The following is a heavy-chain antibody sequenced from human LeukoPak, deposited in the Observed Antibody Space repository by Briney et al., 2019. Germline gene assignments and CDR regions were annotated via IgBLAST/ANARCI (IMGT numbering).Heavy chain of an antibody. Sequence: GGSLRLACAASGFTFSSYAMTWVRQAPGKGLEWVSYISSSSSYTNYADSVKGRFTISRDNAKNSLYLQMNSLRAEDTAVYYCARDRGSGSYFDYWGQGTLVTVSS. CDR3: ARDRGSGSYFDY. D-gene: IGHD3-10*01. V-gene: IGHV3-21*05. CDR2: ISSSSSYT. J-gene: IGHJ4*02. CDR1: GFTFSSYA.